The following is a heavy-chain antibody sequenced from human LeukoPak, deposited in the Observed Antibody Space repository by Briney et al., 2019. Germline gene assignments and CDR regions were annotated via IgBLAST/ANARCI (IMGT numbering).Heavy chain of an antibody. CDR2: ISYDGSNK. D-gene: IGHD6-13*01. V-gene: IGHV3-30*18. J-gene: IGHJ4*02. CDR3: AKVRGTYSSSWLGIDY. Sequence: QPGGSLRLSCAASGFTLSSYVMHWVRQAPGKGLEWVAVISYDGSNKYYADSVKGRFTISRDNSKNTLYLHMNSLRAEDTAVYYCAKVRGTYSSSWLGIDYWGQGTLVTVSS. CDR1: GFTLSSYV.